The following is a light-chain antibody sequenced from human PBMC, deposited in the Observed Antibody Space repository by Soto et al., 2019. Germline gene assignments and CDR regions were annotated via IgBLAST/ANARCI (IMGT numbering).Light chain of an antibody. Sequence: EIVMTQSPATLSVSLGERATLSCRASQSVGGYLAWYQQRPGQVPRLLIYDAYTRAAGVPARFSGSGSGTDFTLTISRLEPEDFAVYYCQQYGSSPKWTFGQGTKV. J-gene: IGKJ1*01. V-gene: IGKV3-20*01. CDR2: DAY. CDR3: QQYGSSPKWT. CDR1: QSVGGY.